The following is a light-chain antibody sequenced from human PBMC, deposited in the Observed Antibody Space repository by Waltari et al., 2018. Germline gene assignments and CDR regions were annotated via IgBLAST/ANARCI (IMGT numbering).Light chain of an antibody. J-gene: IGLJ3*02. CDR3: AAWDDRLNGGV. V-gene: IGLV1-44*01. Sequence: QSVLTQPPSASGTPGQTVTISCPGGSSTLGTNTVNWYRQVPGAAPKLPIYGNYQRPSGVPARFSGSKSGTSASLAISGLQSEDEADYYCAAWDDRLNGGVFGGGTKLTVL. CDR1: SSTLGTNT. CDR2: GNY.